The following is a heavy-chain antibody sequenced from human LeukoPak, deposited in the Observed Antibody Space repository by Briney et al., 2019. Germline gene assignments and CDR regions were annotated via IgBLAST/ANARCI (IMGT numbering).Heavy chain of an antibody. CDR3: ARHRYYYDSSGYYYQP. V-gene: IGHV4-59*01. CDR2: IYYSGST. D-gene: IGHD3-22*01. J-gene: IGHJ5*02. CDR1: GGSITDYY. Sequence: PSETLSLTCTVSGGSITDYYWNWIRQPPGKGLEWIGYIYYSGSTNYNPSLKSRVTISVDTSKNQFSLRLSSVTAADTAVYYCARHRYYYDSSGYYYQPWGQGTLVTVSS.